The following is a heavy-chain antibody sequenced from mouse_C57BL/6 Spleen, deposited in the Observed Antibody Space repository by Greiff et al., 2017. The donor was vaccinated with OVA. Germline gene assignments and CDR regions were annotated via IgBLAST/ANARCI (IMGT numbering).Heavy chain of an antibody. CDR2: IYPRSGNT. CDR1: GYTFTSYG. J-gene: IGHJ1*03. CDR3: ARRSDGYSYFDV. D-gene: IGHD2-3*01. Sequence: VQLVESGAELARPGASVKLSCKASGYTFTSYGISWVKQRTGQGLEWIGEIYPRSGNTYYNEKFKGKATLTADKSSSTAYMELRSLTSEDSAVYFCARRSDGYSYFDVWGTGTTVTVSS. V-gene: IGHV1-81*01.